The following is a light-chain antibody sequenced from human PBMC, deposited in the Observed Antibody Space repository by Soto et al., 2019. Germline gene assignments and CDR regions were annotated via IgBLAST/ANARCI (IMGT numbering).Light chain of an antibody. V-gene: IGKV3-15*01. CDR3: QQYNNWPPWT. CDR1: QSVSNN. CDR2: DAS. J-gene: IGKJ1*01. Sequence: ILMTQSPATLSVSPGERATLSCRASQSVSNNLAWYQQKPGQAPRLLIYDASTRATGIPARFSGSGSGTEFTLTISGLQSEDFAVYYCQQYNNWPPWTFGQGAKVEL.